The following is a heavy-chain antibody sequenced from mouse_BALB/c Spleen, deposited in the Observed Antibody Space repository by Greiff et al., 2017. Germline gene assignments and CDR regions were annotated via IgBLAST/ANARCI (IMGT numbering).Heavy chain of an antibody. V-gene: IGHV1-69*02. J-gene: IGHJ4*01. Sequence: VQLQQSGAELVRPGASVKLSCKASGYTFTSYWINWVKQRPGQGLEWIGNIYPSDSYTNYNQKFKDKATLTVDKSSSTAYMQLSSLTSEDSAVYYCKRGVSSPDYYAMDYWGQGTSVTVSS. D-gene: IGHD1-1*01. CDR2: IYPSDSYT. CDR3: KRGVSSPDYYAMDY. CDR1: GYTFTSYW.